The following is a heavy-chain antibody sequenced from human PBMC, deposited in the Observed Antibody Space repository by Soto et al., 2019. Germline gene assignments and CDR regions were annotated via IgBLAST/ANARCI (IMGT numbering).Heavy chain of an antibody. CDR1: GFKFSNYA. D-gene: IGHD5-12*01. Sequence: PGGSLRLSCAASGFKFSNYAMSWVRQAPGKGLEWVSLISATGGGTYYADSVKGRFTISRDNSKNTLYLQMNSLRAEDTAVYYCARXGHRESDIVATIYYFDYWGRGTLVTVSS. J-gene: IGHJ4*02. V-gene: IGHV3-23*01. CDR2: ISATGGGT. CDR3: ARXGHRESDIVATIYYFDY.